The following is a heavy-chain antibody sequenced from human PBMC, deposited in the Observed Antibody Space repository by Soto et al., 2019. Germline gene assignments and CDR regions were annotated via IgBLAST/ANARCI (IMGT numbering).Heavy chain of an antibody. CDR1: GFTFSNAW. J-gene: IGHJ4*02. CDR2: IKSKTDGGTT. D-gene: IGHD2-8*01. CDR3: TTTLVFLPVDD. Sequence: EVQLVESGGGLVKPGGSLRLSCAASGFTFSNAWMSWVRQAPGKGLEWVGRIKSKTDGGTTDYAAPVKGRFTISRDDSKITLYLQMNSLKTEDTAVYYCTTTLVFLPVDDWGQGTLVTVSS. V-gene: IGHV3-15*01.